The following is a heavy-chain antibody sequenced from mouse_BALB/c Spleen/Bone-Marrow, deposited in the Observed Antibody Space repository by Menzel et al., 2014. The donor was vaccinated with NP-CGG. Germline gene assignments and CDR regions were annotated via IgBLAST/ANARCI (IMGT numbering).Heavy chain of an antibody. V-gene: IGHV5-17*02. CDR3: TRSRGNWDDFDY. D-gene: IGHD3-3*01. CDR2: ISSGSRTV. J-gene: IGHJ2*01. CDR1: GFTFSSFG. Sequence: EVQVVESGGGLVQPGGSRKLSCAASGFTFSSFGMHWVRQAPEKGLEWVAYISSGSRTVFYADTVKGRFTISRGNPKNTLFLQMTSLRSEDTAMYYCTRSRGNWDDFDYWGQGTTLTVSS.